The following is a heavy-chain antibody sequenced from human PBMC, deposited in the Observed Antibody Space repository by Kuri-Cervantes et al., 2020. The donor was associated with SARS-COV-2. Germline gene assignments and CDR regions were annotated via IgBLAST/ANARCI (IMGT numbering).Heavy chain of an antibody. CDR1: GFTFSSYA. CDR2: ISYDGNND. J-gene: IGHJ4*02. V-gene: IGHV3-30-3*01. CDR3: ARVLRGYSGYELFDY. Sequence: GGSLRLSCAASGFTFSSYAMHWVRQAPGKGLEWAAIISYDGNNDYYADSVKGRFTISRDNSKNTLYLQMNSLRAEDTAVYYCARVLRGYSGYELFDYWGQGTLVTVSS. D-gene: IGHD5-12*01.